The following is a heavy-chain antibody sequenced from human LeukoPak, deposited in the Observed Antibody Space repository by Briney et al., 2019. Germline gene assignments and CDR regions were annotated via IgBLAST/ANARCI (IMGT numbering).Heavy chain of an antibody. CDR3: ARLYCSSTSCYEGSYYFDY. CDR2: INPSGGST. V-gene: IGHV1-46*01. D-gene: IGHD2-2*01. CDR1: GYTFTSYY. Sequence: ASVKVSCKASGYTFTSYYMHWVRQAPGQGLEWMGIINPSGGSTSYAQKFQGRVTMTRDTSTSTVYMELSSLRSEDTAVYYCARLYCSSTSCYEGSYYFDYWGQGTLVTVSS. J-gene: IGHJ4*02.